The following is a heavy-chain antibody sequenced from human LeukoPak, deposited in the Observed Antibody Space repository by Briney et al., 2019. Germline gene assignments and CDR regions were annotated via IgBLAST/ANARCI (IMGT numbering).Heavy chain of an antibody. CDR3: AKASENWFDP. CDR1: GFTFSSYS. J-gene: IGHJ5*02. V-gene: IGHV3-30*18. Sequence: PGGSLRLSCAASGFTFSSYSMNWVRQAPGKGLEWVAVISYDGSNKYYADSVKGRFTISRDNSKNTLYLQMNSLRAEDTAVYYCAKASENWFDPWGQGTLVTVSS. CDR2: ISYDGSNK.